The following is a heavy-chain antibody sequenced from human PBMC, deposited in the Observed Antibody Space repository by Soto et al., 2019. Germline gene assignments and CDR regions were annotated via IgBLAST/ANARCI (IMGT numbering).Heavy chain of an antibody. CDR1: GYTFTSYA. J-gene: IGHJ6*02. Sequence: QVQLVQSGAEVKKPGASVKVSCKASGYTFTSYAMHWVRQAPGQRLEWMGWINPGNGNTKYSQKFQGRVTITRDTSASTAYMELSSLRSEDTAVYYCARAVFGEPLNYYGMDVWGQGTTVTVSS. D-gene: IGHD3-10*02. CDR3: ARAVFGEPLNYYGMDV. CDR2: INPGNGNT. V-gene: IGHV1-3*01.